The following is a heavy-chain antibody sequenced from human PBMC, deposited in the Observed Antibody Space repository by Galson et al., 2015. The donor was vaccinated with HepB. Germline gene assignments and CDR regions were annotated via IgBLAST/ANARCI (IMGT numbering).Heavy chain of an antibody. CDR1: GFTFSSYA. V-gene: IGHV3-48*02. J-gene: IGHJ6*02. Sequence: SLRLSCAASGFTFSSYAMHWVRQAPGKGLEWVSYISSSSSTIYYADSVKGRFTISRDNAKNSLYLQMNSLRDEDTAVYYCARVFPTTLLHYYYGMDVWGQGTTVTVSS. CDR2: ISSSSSTI. D-gene: IGHD2-15*01. CDR3: ARVFPTTLLHYYYGMDV.